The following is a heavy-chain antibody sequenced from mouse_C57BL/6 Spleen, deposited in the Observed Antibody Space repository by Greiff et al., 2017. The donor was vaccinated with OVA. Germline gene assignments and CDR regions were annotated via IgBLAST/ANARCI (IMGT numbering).Heavy chain of an antibody. D-gene: IGHD4-1*01. Sequence: EVQRVESEGGLVQPGSSMKLSCTASGFTFSDYYMAWVRQVPEKGLEWVANINYDGSSTYYLDSLKSRFIISRDNAKNILYLQMSSLKSEDTATYYCARAWDWYFDVWGTGTTVTVSS. V-gene: IGHV5-16*01. J-gene: IGHJ1*03. CDR1: GFTFSDYY. CDR3: ARAWDWYFDV. CDR2: INYDGSST.